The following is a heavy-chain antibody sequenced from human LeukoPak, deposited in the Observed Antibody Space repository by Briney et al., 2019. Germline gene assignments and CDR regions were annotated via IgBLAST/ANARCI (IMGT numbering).Heavy chain of an antibody. CDR3: AAESSREAHGMDV. Sequence: SVKVSCKASGFTFTSSAVQWMRQARGQRLEWIGWIVVGSGNTNYAQKFQERVTITRDMSTSTAYMELSSLRSEDTAVYYCAAESSREAHGMDVWGQGNTVTVSS. CDR1: GFTFTSSA. J-gene: IGHJ6*02. CDR2: IVVGSGNT. V-gene: IGHV1-58*01. D-gene: IGHD1-26*01.